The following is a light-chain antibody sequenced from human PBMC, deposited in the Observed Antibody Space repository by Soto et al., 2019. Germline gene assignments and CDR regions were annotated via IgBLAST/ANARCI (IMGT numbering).Light chain of an antibody. CDR3: CSYGGRSTYV. J-gene: IGLJ1*01. CDR1: SSDVGSYNL. CDR2: EVT. Sequence: QSVLTQPASVSGSPGQSITISCTGTSSDVGSYNLVSWYQQHPGTAPKLMIYEVTKRPSGVSSRFSASRSANTATLTISGLQAEDEADYYCCSYGGRSTYVFGTGTKVTVL. V-gene: IGLV2-23*02.